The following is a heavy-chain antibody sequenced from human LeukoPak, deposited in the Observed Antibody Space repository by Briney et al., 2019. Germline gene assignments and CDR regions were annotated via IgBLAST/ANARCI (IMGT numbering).Heavy chain of an antibody. CDR1: GFTFSTYG. Sequence: PGGSLRPSCAASGFTFSTYGMTWVRQAPGRGLEWVSAISGSAARTFYADSVKGRFTISSDNSKNTLYLQMNSLRAEDTAVYYCAKAIVVLISGQFWDYWGQGTLVTVSS. J-gene: IGHJ4*02. CDR3: AKAIVVLISGQFWDY. V-gene: IGHV3-23*01. D-gene: IGHD3-22*01. CDR2: ISGSAART.